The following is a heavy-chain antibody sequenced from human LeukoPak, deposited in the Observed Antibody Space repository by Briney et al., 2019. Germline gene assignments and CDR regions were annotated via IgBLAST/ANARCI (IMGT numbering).Heavy chain of an antibody. Sequence: SETLSLTCTVSGGSISSYYWSWIRQPAGKGLEWIGRIYTSGSTNYNPSLKSRVTMSVDTSKNQFSLKLSSVTAAGTAVYYCARDLYYYGSGSYYNSPSYYYYMDVWGKGNTVTVSS. CDR3: ARDLYYYGSGSYYNSPSYYYYMDV. CDR2: IYTSGST. J-gene: IGHJ6*03. CDR1: GGSISSYY. D-gene: IGHD3-10*01. V-gene: IGHV4-4*07.